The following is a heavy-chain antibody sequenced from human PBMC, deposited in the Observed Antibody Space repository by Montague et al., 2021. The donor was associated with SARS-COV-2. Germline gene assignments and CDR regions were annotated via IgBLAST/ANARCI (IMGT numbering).Heavy chain of an antibody. D-gene: IGHD3-10*01. V-gene: IGHV4-34*01. Sequence: SETLSLTCAVSSGSFRGYYWSWIRQPPGKGLEWIGEINHSGSTTYNPSLARRVSISVDTSNRQFSLTVTPVTAADTAVYFCARLGAITLVRGITRADFSNYDMDVWGRGTTVTVSS. J-gene: IGHJ6*02. CDR1: SGSFRGYY. CDR3: ARLGAITLVRGITRADFSNYDMDV. CDR2: INHSGST.